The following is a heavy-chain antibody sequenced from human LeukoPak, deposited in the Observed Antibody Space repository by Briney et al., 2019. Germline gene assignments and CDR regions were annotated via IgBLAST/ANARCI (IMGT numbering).Heavy chain of an antibody. Sequence: ASVKVSCKASGYTFSTYDIHWVRQAPGQGLEWMAIINPSVGGTSFAPRFQGRVTMTRDTSTSTVYMELSSLISEDTAVYYCASRLITAGADYWGQGTLVTVAS. D-gene: IGHD3-16*01. J-gene: IGHJ4*02. CDR3: ASRLITAGADY. CDR1: GYTFSTYD. CDR2: INPSVGGT. V-gene: IGHV1-46*01.